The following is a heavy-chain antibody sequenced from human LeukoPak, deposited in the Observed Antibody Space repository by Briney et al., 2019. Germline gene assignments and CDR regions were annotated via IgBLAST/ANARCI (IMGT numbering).Heavy chain of an antibody. CDR3: AKDILGATYYFDY. CDR2: VDYTGIT. J-gene: IGHJ4*02. D-gene: IGHD1-26*01. Sequence: PSETLSLTCTVSGGSISSSGYYWGWIRQPPGKGLEWIGSVDYTGITSHSPSLKSRVTISVDTSKNQFSLKVSSVSAADTAVYYCAKDILGATYYFDYWGQGTLVTVSS. V-gene: IGHV4-39*02. CDR1: GGSISSSGYY.